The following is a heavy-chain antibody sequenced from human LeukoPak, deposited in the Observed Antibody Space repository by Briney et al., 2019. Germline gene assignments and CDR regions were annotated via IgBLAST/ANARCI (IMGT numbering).Heavy chain of an antibody. D-gene: IGHD7-27*01. CDR1: GFILSNYA. CDR3: GRDLNWGAFDI. J-gene: IGHJ3*02. Sequence: GGSLRLSCAASGFILSNYAMTWVRQAPGKGLEWVSTISGSDGSTYYADSVKGRFTISRDNSRNTVLLQMNSLTAEDTAVYYCGRDLNWGAFDIRGLGAMVTVSS. CDR2: ISGSDGST. V-gene: IGHV3-23*01.